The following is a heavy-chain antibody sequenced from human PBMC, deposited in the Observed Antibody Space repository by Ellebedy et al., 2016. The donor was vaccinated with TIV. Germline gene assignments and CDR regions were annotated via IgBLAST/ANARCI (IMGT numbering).Heavy chain of an antibody. CDR1: GYTFTSYG. CDR2: ISAYNGNT. D-gene: IGHD5-12*01. Sequence: AASVKVSCKASGYTFTSYGISWVRQAPGQGLEWMGWISAYNGNTNYAQKLQGRVTMTRDTSISTAYMELTRLRSDDTAMYYCARGPYSGYTPRGGMDVWGQGTTVTVSS. J-gene: IGHJ6*02. CDR3: ARGPYSGYTPRGGMDV. V-gene: IGHV1-18*04.